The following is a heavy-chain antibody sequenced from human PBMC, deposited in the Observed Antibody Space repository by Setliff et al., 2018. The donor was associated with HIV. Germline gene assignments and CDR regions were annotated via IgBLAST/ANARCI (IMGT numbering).Heavy chain of an antibody. V-gene: IGHV4-31*03. D-gene: IGHD6-6*01. Sequence: SETLSLTCSVSGVSVGSGDYYWHWIRQHPEKALEWIGYIFHSGDTYYNPSLKSRISMSVDTSKNQFSLELTSMTAADTAVYYCATRPRIAARPFDYWGQGMLVTVSS. CDR1: GVSVGSGDYY. CDR3: ATRPRIAARPFDY. J-gene: IGHJ4*02. CDR2: IFHSGDT.